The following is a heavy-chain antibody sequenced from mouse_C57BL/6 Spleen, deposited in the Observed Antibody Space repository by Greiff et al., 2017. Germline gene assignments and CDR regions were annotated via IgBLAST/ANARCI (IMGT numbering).Heavy chain of an antibody. CDR2: INPSTGGT. D-gene: IGHD1-1*01. V-gene: IGHV1-42*01. CDR3: ARNYGSGYWYFDV. CDR1: GYSFTGYY. Sequence: VQLQQSGPELVKPGASVKISCKATGYSFTGYYMNWVKHSPEKSLEWIGEINPSTGGTTSTQKFKAKATLTVDKSSSAAYMQRKSLTSEDSAVYYCARNYGSGYWYFDVWGTGTTVTVAS. J-gene: IGHJ1*03.